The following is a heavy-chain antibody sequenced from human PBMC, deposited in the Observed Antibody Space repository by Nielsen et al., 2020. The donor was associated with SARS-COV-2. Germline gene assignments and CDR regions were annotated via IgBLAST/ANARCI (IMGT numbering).Heavy chain of an antibody. CDR2: ISWNSGSI. J-gene: IGHJ2*01. CDR3: AKETYYYDSSGYWYFDL. CDR1: GFTFDDYA. D-gene: IGHD3-22*01. Sequence: LSLTCAASGFTFDDYAMHWVRQAPGKGLEWVSGISWNSGSIGYADSVKGRFTISRDNAKKSLYLQMNSLRAEDTALYYCAKETYYYDSSGYWYFDLWGRGTLVTVSS. V-gene: IGHV3-9*01.